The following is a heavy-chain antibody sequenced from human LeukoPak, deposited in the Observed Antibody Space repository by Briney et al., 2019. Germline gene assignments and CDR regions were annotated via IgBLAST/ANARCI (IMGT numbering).Heavy chain of an antibody. CDR2: ISSSSSYI. D-gene: IGHD3-9*01. J-gene: IGHJ4*02. Sequence: GGSLRLSCAASGFTFSSYSMNWVRQAPGKGLEWVSSISSSSSYIYYADSVKGRFTISRDNAKNSLYLQMNSLRAEDTAVYYCARGGTYYDILTGCYNHYWGQGTLVTVSS. CDR1: GFTFSSYS. CDR3: ARGGTYYDILTGCYNHY. V-gene: IGHV3-21*01.